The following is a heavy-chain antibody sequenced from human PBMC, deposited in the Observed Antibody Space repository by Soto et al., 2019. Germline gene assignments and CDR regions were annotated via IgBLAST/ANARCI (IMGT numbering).Heavy chain of an antibody. J-gene: IGHJ4*02. Sequence: ASVKVSCKASGYTFTGYYIHWVRQAPGQGLEWMGSISPHSGGPNYAQRFQGRVTMTRDTSMTTVYMEMSGLTSDDTAVYYCAREEQTGANYYLDYWGQGTLVTVPS. CDR1: GYTFTGYY. D-gene: IGHD7-27*01. V-gene: IGHV1-2*02. CDR2: ISPHSGGP. CDR3: AREEQTGANYYLDY.